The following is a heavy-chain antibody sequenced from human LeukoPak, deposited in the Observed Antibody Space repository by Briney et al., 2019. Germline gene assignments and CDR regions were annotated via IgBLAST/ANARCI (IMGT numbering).Heavy chain of an antibody. CDR1: GFTFSSYS. V-gene: IGHV3-21*01. D-gene: IGHD2-21*01. J-gene: IGHJ4*02. Sequence: GVSLRLSCAASGFTFSSYSMNWVRQAPGKGLEGVSSISSSSSYIYYADSVKGRFTISRDNAKNSLYLQMNSLRAEDTAVFYCARDLRPDCGGDCPSDYWGEGTLVTVSS. CDR3: ARDLRPDCGGDCPSDY. CDR2: ISSSSSYI.